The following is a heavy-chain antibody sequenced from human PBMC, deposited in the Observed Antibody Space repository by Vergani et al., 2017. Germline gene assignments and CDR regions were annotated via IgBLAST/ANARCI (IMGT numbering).Heavy chain of an antibody. CDR1: GGSISSYY. V-gene: IGHV4-59*01. CDR2: IYYSGST. CDR3: ASLQTRYCSSTSCYDWFDP. Sequence: QVQLQESGPGLVKPSETLSLTCTVSGGSISSYYWSWIRQPPGKGLEWIGYIYYSGSTNYNPSLKSRVTISVDTSKNQFSLKLSSVTAADTAVYYCASLQTRYCSSTSCYDWFDPWGQGNLVTVSS. D-gene: IGHD2-2*01. J-gene: IGHJ5*02.